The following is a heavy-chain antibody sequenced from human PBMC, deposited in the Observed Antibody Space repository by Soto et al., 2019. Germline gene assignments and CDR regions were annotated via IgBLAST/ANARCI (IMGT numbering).Heavy chain of an antibody. Sequence: QVQLVQSGAEVKKPGASVKVSCKASGYTFTSYGISWVRQAPGQGLEWMGWISAYNGNTNYAQKLQGRVTMTTDTSPSTAYMELRSLRSDDTAVYYCARDDDTMVRGASPDYWGQGTLVTVSS. CDR2: ISAYNGNT. V-gene: IGHV1-18*01. CDR3: ARDDDTMVRGASPDY. J-gene: IGHJ4*02. D-gene: IGHD3-10*01. CDR1: GYTFTSYG.